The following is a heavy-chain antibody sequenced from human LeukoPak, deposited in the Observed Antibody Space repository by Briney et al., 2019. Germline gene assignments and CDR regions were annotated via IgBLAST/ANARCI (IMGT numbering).Heavy chain of an antibody. CDR3: AREGKYSSGLYGGFYYYYGMDD. CDR1: VYTFTSYD. V-gene: IGHV1-8*01. J-gene: IGHJ6*02. Sequence: ASVRVSCKASVYTFTSYDINCVRQATGQGLEWMGWMNPNRGNTGYAQKFQGRVTMTRNTSISTAYMELSSLRSEDTAVYYCAREGKYSSGLYGGFYYYYGMDDWGQGTTVTVSS. D-gene: IGHD6-19*01. CDR2: MNPNRGNT.